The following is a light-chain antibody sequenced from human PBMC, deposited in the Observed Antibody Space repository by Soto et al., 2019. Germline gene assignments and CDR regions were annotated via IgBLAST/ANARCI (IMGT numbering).Light chain of an antibody. V-gene: IGKV3-11*01. CDR1: ETIMGL. CDR2: DTS. J-gene: IGKJ5*01. Sequence: EIVLTQSPATLSLSPGERATLSCRASETIMGLLAWYQQRPGQPPRLLIYDTSNRATGIPARFSGSGSGTDFTLTISGLEPADLGVYYCQQRHNWPITFGQGTRLEVK. CDR3: QQRHNWPIT.